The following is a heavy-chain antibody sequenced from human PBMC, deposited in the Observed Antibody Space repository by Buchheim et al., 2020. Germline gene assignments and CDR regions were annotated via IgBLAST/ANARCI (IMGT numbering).Heavy chain of an antibody. J-gene: IGHJ4*02. CDR3: ARGRDYYDSSGDFDY. Sequence: QVQLQESGPELVKPSETLSLTCTVSGGSVSSGSYYWSWIRQPPGKGLEWIGYIYYSGSTNYNPSLKSRVTISVDTSKNQFSLKLSSVTAADTAVYYCARGRDYYDSSGDFDYWGQGTL. CDR2: IYYSGST. V-gene: IGHV4-61*01. D-gene: IGHD3-22*01. CDR1: GGSVSSGSYY.